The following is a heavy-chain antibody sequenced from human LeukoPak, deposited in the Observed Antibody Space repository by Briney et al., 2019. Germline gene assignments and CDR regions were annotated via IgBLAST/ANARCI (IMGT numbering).Heavy chain of an antibody. Sequence: GGSLRLSCAASGFTFSSYSMNWVRQAPGKGLEWVSSISSSSSYIYYADSVKGRFTISRDNAKNSLYLQMNSLRAEDTAVYYCARDQALGYDSSGYPYYLDYWGQGTLVTVSS. CDR3: ARDQALGYDSSGYPYYLDY. V-gene: IGHV3-21*01. CDR2: ISSSSSYI. D-gene: IGHD3-22*01. CDR1: GFTFSSYS. J-gene: IGHJ4*02.